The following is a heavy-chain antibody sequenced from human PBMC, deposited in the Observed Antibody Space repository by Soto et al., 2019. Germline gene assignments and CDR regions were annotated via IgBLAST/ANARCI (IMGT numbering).Heavy chain of an antibody. CDR3: ARVAYYYDSSGYFY. J-gene: IGHJ4*02. V-gene: IGHV3-48*01. CDR1: GFSFSDYS. Sequence: PGGSLRLSCVTSGFSFSDYSMNWVRQAPGRDLEWISIISPESTNLYYADSVKGRFTISRDNAKNSLYLQMNSLRAEDTAVYYCARVAYYYDSSGYFYWGQGTLVTVSS. D-gene: IGHD3-22*01. CDR2: ISPESTNL.